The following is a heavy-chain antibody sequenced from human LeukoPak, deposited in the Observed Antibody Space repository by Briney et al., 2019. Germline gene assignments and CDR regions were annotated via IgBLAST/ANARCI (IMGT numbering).Heavy chain of an antibody. CDR3: ARDHYDSSGYYYFDY. J-gene: IGHJ4*02. CDR1: GGSISSSSFY. Sequence: PSETLSLTCTVSGGSISSSSFYWGCIRQPPGKGLEWIGIIYYSGSTYYNPSLKSRVTISVDTSKNQFSLKLSSVTAADTAVYYCARDHYDSSGYYYFDYWGQGTLVTVSS. V-gene: IGHV4-39*02. CDR2: IYYSGST. D-gene: IGHD3-22*01.